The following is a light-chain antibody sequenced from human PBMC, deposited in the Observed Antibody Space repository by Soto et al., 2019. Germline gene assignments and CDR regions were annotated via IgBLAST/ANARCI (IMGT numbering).Light chain of an antibody. CDR2: AAS. CDR3: QQYKTHWT. CDR1: QSISSY. V-gene: IGKV1-39*01. J-gene: IGKJ1*01. Sequence: DIQMTQSPSSLSASVGDRVTITCRASQSISSYLNWYQQKPGKAPKLLIYAASSLQSGVPSRFSGSGSGTDFTLTISSLQPEDFATYYCQQYKTHWTFGPGTRVEIK.